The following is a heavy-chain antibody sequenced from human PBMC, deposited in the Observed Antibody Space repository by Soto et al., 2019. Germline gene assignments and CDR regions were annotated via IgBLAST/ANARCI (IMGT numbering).Heavy chain of an antibody. D-gene: IGHD3-3*01. CDR2: IYYSGST. V-gene: IGHV4-59*08. J-gene: IGHJ3*02. Sequence: SETLSLTCTVSGGSIGSYYWSWIRQPPGKGLEWIGYIYYSGSTNYNPSLKSRVTISVDTSKNQFSLKLSSVTAADTAVYYCARHERDVLRFLEWFMAFDIWGQGTMVTVSS. CDR3: ARHERDVLRFLEWFMAFDI. CDR1: GGSIGSYY.